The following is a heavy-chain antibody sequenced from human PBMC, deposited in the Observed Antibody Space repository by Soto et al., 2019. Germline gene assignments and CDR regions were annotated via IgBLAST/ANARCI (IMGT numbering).Heavy chain of an antibody. J-gene: IGHJ4*02. Sequence: PGGSLRLSCAASGFTFSSYSMNWVRQAPGKGLEWVLYISSSSSTIYYADSVKARFTISRDNAKNSLYLQMNSLRAEDTAVYYCARANYYGSPGDFDYWGQGTLVTVSS. V-gene: IGHV3-48*01. D-gene: IGHD3-10*01. CDR3: ARANYYGSPGDFDY. CDR2: ISSSSSTI. CDR1: GFTFSSYS.